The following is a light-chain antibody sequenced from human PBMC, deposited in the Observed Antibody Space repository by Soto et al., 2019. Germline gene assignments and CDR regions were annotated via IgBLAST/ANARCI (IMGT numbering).Light chain of an antibody. J-gene: IGKJ2*01. Sequence: DIQMTQSPSTLSASVGDRVTITCRASQSITNCLAWYQQKPGKAPKLLIFDASSLRSGVTSRFSGSGSGTESTLTISSLQPEDFATYYCQQHNPYSPYTFGQGTKLEIK. CDR1: QSITNC. CDR2: DAS. V-gene: IGKV1-5*03. CDR3: QQHNPYSPYT.